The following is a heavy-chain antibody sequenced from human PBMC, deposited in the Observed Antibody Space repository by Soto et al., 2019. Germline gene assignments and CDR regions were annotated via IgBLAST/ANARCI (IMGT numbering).Heavy chain of an antibody. CDR2: ISYDGSNK. J-gene: IGHJ4*02. V-gene: IGHV3-30*18. D-gene: IGHD1-7*01. CDR1: GFTFSSYG. Sequence: PGGSLRLSCAASGFTFSSYGMHWVRQAPGKGLEWVAVISYDGSNKYYADSVKGRFTISRDNSKNTLYLQMNSLRAEDTAVYYCAKDRGNYYFDYWGLGTLVTVSS. CDR3: AKDRGNYYFDY.